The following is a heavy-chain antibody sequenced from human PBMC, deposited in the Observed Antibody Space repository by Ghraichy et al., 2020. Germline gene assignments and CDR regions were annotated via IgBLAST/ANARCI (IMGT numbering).Heavy chain of an antibody. CDR1: GGSISSSSYY. CDR3: ARLWGRSLGILGY. Sequence: SETLSLTCTVSGGSISSSSYYWGWIRQPPGKGLEWIGSIYYSGSTYYNPSLKSRVTISVDTSKNQFSLKLSSVTAADTAVYYCARLWGRSLGILGYWGQGTLVTVSS. CDR2: IYYSGST. J-gene: IGHJ4*02. V-gene: IGHV4-39*01. D-gene: IGHD7-27*01.